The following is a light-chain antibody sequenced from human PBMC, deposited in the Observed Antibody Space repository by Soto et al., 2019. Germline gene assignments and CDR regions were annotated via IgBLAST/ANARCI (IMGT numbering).Light chain of an antibody. CDR2: GAS. J-gene: IGKJ1*01. V-gene: IGKV3-20*01. Sequence: EIVLTQAPGTLSSSPGARATLSCRASQSVSSTHLIWYQQKPGQATRLLTYGASSGATGVRDRFSGGGSGTDFTLTISRLEPEDFAVYYCQHFVNSLPWTFGQGTKVDIK. CDR1: QSVSSTH. CDR3: QHFVNSLPWT.